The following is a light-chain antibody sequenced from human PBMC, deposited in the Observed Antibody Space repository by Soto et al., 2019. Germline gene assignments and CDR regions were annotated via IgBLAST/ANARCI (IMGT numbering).Light chain of an antibody. CDR1: SSDVGAYNY. Sequence: QSALTQPPSASGSPGQSVTISCTGTSSDVGAYNYVSWYQQLPGKAPKLIIYEVSKRPSGVPDRFSGSKSGNTASLTVSGLQAEDEADYYCTSYAGTYSFFYVFGTRTK. CDR3: TSYAGTYSFFYV. V-gene: IGLV2-8*01. J-gene: IGLJ1*01. CDR2: EVS.